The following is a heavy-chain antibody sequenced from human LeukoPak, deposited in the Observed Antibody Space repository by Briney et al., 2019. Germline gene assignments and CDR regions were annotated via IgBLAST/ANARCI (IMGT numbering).Heavy chain of an antibody. J-gene: IGHJ3*02. V-gene: IGHV4-31*03. Sequence: KPSETLSVNCTVSGASISSADYYWSWIRQHPGKGLEWIGYISSTGGTYYNASLLSRVTISIDTSKNQFHLNLRSVTAADTAMYFCARDHIGVPTAGRDAFDIWGQGALVTVSS. CDR1: GASISSADYY. CDR3: ARDHIGVPTAGRDAFDI. CDR2: ISSTGGT. D-gene: IGHD5-12*01.